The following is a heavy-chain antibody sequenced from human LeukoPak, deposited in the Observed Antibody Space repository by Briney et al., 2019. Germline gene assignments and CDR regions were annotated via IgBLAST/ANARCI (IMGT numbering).Heavy chain of an antibody. D-gene: IGHD1-26*01. V-gene: IGHV3-23*01. J-gene: IGHJ5*02. CDR1: GFSFSSYA. CDR3: AKAYYSSVPDSWFDP. Sequence: PGGSLRLSCAASGFSFSSYAMSWVRQAPGKGLEWVSGISGSGSRTYHADSVKGRFTSSRDNSKNTLYLQMTSLRVEDTAVYYCAKAYYSSVPDSWFDPWGQGTLVTDSS. CDR2: ISGSGSRT.